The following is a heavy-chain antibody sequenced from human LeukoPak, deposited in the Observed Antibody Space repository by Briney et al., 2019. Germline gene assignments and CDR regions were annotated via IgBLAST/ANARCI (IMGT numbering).Heavy chain of an antibody. D-gene: IGHD5-24*01. J-gene: IGHJ4*02. CDR1: GYIFTPHH. CDR2: VSAANNP. CDR3: AMSVEMPPIPSFDS. V-gene: IGHV1-3*01. Sequence: ASVKVSCKTSGYIFTPHHIHWMRQAPGQGLELLGWVSAANNPEYSQKFQGRVVITRDASATTSYLELNSLRSEDTAIYYCAMSVEMPPIPSFDSWGQGTLVTVSS.